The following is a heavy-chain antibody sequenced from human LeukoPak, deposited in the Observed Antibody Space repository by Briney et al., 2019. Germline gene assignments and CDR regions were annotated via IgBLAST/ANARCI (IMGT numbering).Heavy chain of an antibody. V-gene: IGHV4-38-2*02. CDR3: ARVKTDTAFDY. J-gene: IGHJ4*02. Sequence: PSETLSLTCTVSGYSISSGYYWGWIRQPPGKGLEWIGSIYHSGSTYYNPSLKSRVTISVDTSKNQFSLKLSSVTAADTAVYYCARVKTDTAFDYWGQGTLVTVSS. CDR1: GYSISSGYY. CDR2: IYHSGST. D-gene: IGHD5-18*01.